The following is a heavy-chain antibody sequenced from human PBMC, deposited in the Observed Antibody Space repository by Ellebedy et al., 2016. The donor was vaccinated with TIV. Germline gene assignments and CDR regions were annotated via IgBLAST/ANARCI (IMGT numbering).Heavy chain of an antibody. Sequence: SETLSLTXSVTQYAITGGHYWVCIRQTPGKGLEWIGSLFHSGSTYSNPSLRSRVTMSVDTSRNQLSLKLRSVTAADTAIYHCARMTSRGFSTPAYWGQGTLVTVSS. CDR2: LFHSGST. CDR3: ARMTSRGFSTPAY. CDR1: QYAITGGHY. D-gene: IGHD6-19*01. V-gene: IGHV4-38-2*02. J-gene: IGHJ4*02.